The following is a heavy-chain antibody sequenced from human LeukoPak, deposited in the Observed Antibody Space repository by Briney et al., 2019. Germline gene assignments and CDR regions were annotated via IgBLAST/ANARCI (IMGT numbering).Heavy chain of an antibody. V-gene: IGHV3-23*01. J-gene: IGHJ4*02. CDR2: IRGIGGST. CDR1: GFTFSSYA. Sequence: GGSLRLSCAASGFTFSSYAMSWVRQGPGKGLEWVSSIRGIGGSTFYADSVKGRFTISRDNSENTLYLQMNSLRAEDTAVYYCARGPGWNYFDYWGQGTLVTVSS. CDR3: ARGPGWNYFDY. D-gene: IGHD2-15*01.